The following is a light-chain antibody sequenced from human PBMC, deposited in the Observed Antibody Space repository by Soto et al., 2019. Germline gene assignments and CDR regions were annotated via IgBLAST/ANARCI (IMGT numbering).Light chain of an antibody. CDR3: CSSTSITTHV. CDR2: EVS. V-gene: IGLV2-14*01. Sequence: QSVLTQPASVSGSLGQSITISCTGTSSDVGAYNYVSWYQQQPGKAPKLMISEVSNRPSGVSNRFSGSKSGNTASLIISGLQAEDEADYYCCSSTSITTHVFGTGTKVTV. J-gene: IGLJ1*01. CDR1: SSDVGAYNY.